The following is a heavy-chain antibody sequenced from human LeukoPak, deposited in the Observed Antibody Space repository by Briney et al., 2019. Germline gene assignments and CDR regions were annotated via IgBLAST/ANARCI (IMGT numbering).Heavy chain of an antibody. CDR2: IWPDGSNK. V-gene: IGHV3-33*01. Sequence: GGSLRLSCAASGFTFSSYGLHWVRQAPGKGLEWVAVIWPDGSNKYYAGSVKGRFTISRDDSKNTLYLQMNSLRAEDSAVYYCARASWSFDFWGQGTLVTVSS. D-gene: IGHD3-3*01. CDR3: ARASWSFDF. CDR1: GFTFSSYG. J-gene: IGHJ4*02.